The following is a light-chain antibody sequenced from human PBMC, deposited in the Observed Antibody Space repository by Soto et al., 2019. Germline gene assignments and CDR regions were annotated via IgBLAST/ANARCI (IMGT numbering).Light chain of an antibody. Sequence: DIQMTQSPPSLSASVGDRVTITCRASQGIGNSLAWYQQKPGTVPKLLIYSASTLQSGVPSRFRGSGSGTDFTLTISSLQPEDFAAYYCQKYNTVPPTFGQGTRLEMK. CDR3: QKYNTVPPT. J-gene: IGKJ5*01. V-gene: IGKV1-27*01. CDR2: SAS. CDR1: QGIGNS.